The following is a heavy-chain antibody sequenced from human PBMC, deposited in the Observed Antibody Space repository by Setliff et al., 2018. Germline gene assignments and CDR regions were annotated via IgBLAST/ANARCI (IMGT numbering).Heavy chain of an antibody. CDR3: ARATYDYVWGSYRYTNYYYMDV. D-gene: IGHD3-16*02. V-gene: IGHV4-39*07. CDR2: IYYRGNT. CDR1: GGSISSGVYY. J-gene: IGHJ6*03. Sequence: KASETLSLTCTVSGGSISSGVYYWAWIRQPPGKGLEWIGRIYYRGNTYYNASLKSRVTISVDTSKNQFSLKLSSVTAADTAVYYCARATYDYVWGSYRYTNYYYMDVWGKGTTVTVSS.